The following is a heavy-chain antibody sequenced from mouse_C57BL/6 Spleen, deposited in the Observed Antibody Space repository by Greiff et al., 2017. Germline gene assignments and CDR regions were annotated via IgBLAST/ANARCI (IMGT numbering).Heavy chain of an antibody. V-gene: IGHV1-9*01. D-gene: IGHD2-3*01. CDR1: GYTFTGYW. J-gene: IGHJ4*01. Sequence: QVQLQQSGAELMKPGASVKLSCKATGYTFTGYWIEWVKQRPGHGLEWIGEIIPGSGSNNSNEKFKGKATLTADTSSNTAYMQLSILATEASVFYYCASGYYVGYYYAMDYWGQGTSVTVSS. CDR2: IIPGSGSN. CDR3: ASGYYVGYYYAMDY.